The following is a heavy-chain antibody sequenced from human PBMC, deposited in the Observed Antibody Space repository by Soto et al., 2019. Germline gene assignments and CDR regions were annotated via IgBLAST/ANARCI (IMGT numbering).Heavy chain of an antibody. CDR3: AKDFLIAVAGTYFDY. Sequence: EVQLLESGGGLVQPGGSLRLSCADSGFTFSSYAMNWVRQAPGKGLEWVSAIGGSGGSTYYADSVKGRFTISRDNSKNTLYLQMNSLRAEDTAVYYCAKDFLIAVAGTYFDYWGQGTLVTVSS. CDR2: IGGSGGST. CDR1: GFTFSSYA. J-gene: IGHJ4*02. V-gene: IGHV3-23*01. D-gene: IGHD6-19*01.